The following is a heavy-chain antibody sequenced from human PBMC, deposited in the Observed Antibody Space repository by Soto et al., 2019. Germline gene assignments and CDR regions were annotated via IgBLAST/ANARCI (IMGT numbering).Heavy chain of an antibody. D-gene: IGHD1-26*01. CDR2: VTPLNGAT. CDR1: GYSFTNHH. J-gene: IGHJ4*01. V-gene: IGHV1-46*01. Sequence: QVQLVQSGADVKMPGASVQVSCKASGYSFTNHHVHWVRLAPGQGLEWMGIVTPLNGATNYAQKFQARVALTRDTSTSTVYLELRSLRSEDTSVYYCVREASGTSMKLGFDLWGHGTLVTVSS. CDR3: VREASGTSMKLGFDL.